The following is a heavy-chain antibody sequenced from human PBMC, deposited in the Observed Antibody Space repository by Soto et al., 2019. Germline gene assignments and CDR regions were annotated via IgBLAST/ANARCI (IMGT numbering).Heavy chain of an antibody. J-gene: IGHJ4*02. V-gene: IGHV1-46*01. CDR1: GYTFTSYY. CDR3: ARGGRPIMAPEYYFDY. Sequence: QVQLVQSGAEVKKPGASVKVSCKASGYTFTSYYMHWVRQAPGQGLEWMGIINPSGGSTSYAQKFQGRVTMTRDTSTSTVYMELSSLRSEDTAVYYCARGGRPIMAPEYYFDYWGQGTLVTVSS. CDR2: INPSGGST. D-gene: IGHD1-26*01.